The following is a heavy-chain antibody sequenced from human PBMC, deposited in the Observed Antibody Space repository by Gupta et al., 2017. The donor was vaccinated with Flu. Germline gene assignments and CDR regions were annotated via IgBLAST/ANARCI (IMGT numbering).Heavy chain of an antibody. J-gene: IGHJ3*02. CDR2: IYYSGST. D-gene: IGHD3-16*01. V-gene: IGHV4-31*02. Sequence: GLEWIGYIYYSGSTYYNPSLERRGSISVDTSKNQFSLNLKSVTAADTDVYYXAXEEETFXEEAKSWQGAFDIWGLGTMVTVSS. CDR3: AXEEETFXEEAKSWQGAFDI.